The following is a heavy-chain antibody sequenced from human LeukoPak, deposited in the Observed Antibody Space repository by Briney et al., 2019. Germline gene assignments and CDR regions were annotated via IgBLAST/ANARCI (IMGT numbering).Heavy chain of an antibody. D-gene: IGHD1-14*01. CDR3: ARGEPGARYNWFGP. J-gene: IGHJ5*02. V-gene: IGHV4-34*01. CDR2: INHSGST. CDR1: GGSFSGYY. Sequence: TTSETLSPTCAVYGGSFSGYYWSWIRQPPGKGLEWIGEINHSGSTNYNPSLKSRVTISVDTSKNQFSLKLSSVTAADTAVYYCARGEPGARYNWFGPWGQGTLVTVSS.